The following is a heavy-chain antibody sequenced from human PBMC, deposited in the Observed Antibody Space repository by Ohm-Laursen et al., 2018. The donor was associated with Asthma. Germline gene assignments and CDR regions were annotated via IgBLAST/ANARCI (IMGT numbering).Heavy chain of an antibody. CDR2: IIGSGADT. J-gene: IGHJ6*02. D-gene: IGHD6-19*01. CDR1: GFTFSSYA. V-gene: IGHV3-23*01. CDR3: ARDAYSSGWYGRYYYYGMDV. Sequence: GSLRLSCAASGFTFSSYAMSWVRQAPGKGLECVSAIIGSGADTYYADSVKGRFTISRDNSKNTLYLQMNSLRAEDTAVYYCARDAYSSGWYGRYYYYGMDVWGQGTTVTVSS.